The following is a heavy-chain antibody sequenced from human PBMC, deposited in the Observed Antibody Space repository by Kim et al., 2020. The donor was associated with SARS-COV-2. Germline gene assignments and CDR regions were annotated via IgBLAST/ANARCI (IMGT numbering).Heavy chain of an antibody. CDR1: GGSISSGGYY. CDR2: IYYSGST. J-gene: IGHJ4*02. CDR3: ARTSFYYYDSSGYDLRVYFDY. V-gene: IGHV4-31*03. Sequence: SETLSLTCTVSGGSISSGGYYWSWIRQHPGKGLEWIGYIYYSGSTYYNPSLKSRVTISVDTSKNRFSLKLSSVTAADTAVYYCARTSFYYYDSSGYDLRVYFDYWGQGTLVTVSS. D-gene: IGHD3-22*01.